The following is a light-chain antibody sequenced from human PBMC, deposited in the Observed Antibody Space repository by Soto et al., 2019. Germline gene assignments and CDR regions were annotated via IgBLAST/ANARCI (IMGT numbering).Light chain of an antibody. Sequence: QSALTQPASVSGSPGQSITISCTGTRSDVGGYDYVSWYQLHPGKAPKLMVFGVSNRPSGVSYRFSGSKSGNTASLTISGLQAEDEADYFCSSYSISTAYLFGTGTKVTIL. J-gene: IGLJ1*01. CDR3: SSYSISTAYL. V-gene: IGLV2-14*01. CDR2: GVS. CDR1: RSDVGGYDY.